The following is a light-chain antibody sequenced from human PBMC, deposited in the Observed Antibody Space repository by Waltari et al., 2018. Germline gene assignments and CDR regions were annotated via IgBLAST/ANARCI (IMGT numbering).Light chain of an antibody. CDR2: DSR. J-gene: IGLJ1*01. Sequence: QSALTQPPLVSAAPGQKVTISCSGSTSSIGKYSVSWYQQLPGTAPKLLIYDSRKRPSGIPGRFSASKSGTSATLEISGLRPEDEAHYYCEAWDDRLTAEVFGTGTEVTVL. CDR3: EAWDDRLTAEV. V-gene: IGLV1-51*01. CDR1: TSSIGKYS.